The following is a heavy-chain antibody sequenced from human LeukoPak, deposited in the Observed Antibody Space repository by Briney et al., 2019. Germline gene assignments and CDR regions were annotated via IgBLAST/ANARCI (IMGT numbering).Heavy chain of an antibody. CDR1: GYTLTELS. V-gene: IGHV1-24*01. J-gene: IGHJ4*02. Sequence: ASVKVSCKVSGYTLTELSMHWVRQAPGKGLEWMGGFDPEDGETIYAQKFQGRVTMTEDTSTDTAYMELSSLRSEDTAVYYCATDRGITGTTTWFDYWGQGTLVTVSS. D-gene: IGHD1-20*01. CDR2: FDPEDGET. CDR3: ATDRGITGTTTWFDY.